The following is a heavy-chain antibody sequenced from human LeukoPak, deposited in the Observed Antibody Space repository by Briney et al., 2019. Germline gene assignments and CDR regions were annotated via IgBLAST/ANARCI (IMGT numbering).Heavy chain of an antibody. CDR1: GYTFTSYY. Sequence: ASVKVSCKASGYTFTSYYMHWVRQAPGQGLEWMGIINPSGGSTRYAQKFQGRVTMTRDTSTSTGYMELSSLRSENTAVYYCARNPVTTKYFDYWGQGTLVTVSS. V-gene: IGHV1-46*01. J-gene: IGHJ4*02. CDR2: INPSGGST. CDR3: ARNPVTTKYFDY. D-gene: IGHD4-17*01.